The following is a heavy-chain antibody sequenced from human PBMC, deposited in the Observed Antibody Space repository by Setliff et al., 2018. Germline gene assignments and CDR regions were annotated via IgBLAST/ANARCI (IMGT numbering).Heavy chain of an antibody. CDR3: VRAVVIRESKPLDS. D-gene: IGHD2-21*01. CDR1: RFSISDHY. V-gene: IGHV3-72*01. CDR2: TKNKANAGYM. Sequence: PGGSLRLSCAASRFSISDHYMDWVRQAPGKGLEWVGRTKNKANAGYMEYAASVKDRFIISRDDSKNSLYLQMYSLKSDDTAVYYCVRAVVIRESKPLDSWGQGTLVTVS. J-gene: IGHJ4*02.